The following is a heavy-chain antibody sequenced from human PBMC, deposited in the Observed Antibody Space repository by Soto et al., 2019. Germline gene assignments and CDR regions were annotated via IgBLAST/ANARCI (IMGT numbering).Heavy chain of an antibody. CDR1: GGSFSGYY. V-gene: IGHV4-34*01. Sequence: SETLSLTCAVYGGSFSGYYWSWIRQPPGKGLEWIGEINHSGSTNYNPSLKSRVTISVDTSKNQFSLKLSSVTAADTAVYYCARGYKSLIAAATYYFDYWGQGTLVTVYS. CDR3: ARGYKSLIAAATYYFDY. CDR2: INHSGST. D-gene: IGHD6-13*01. J-gene: IGHJ4*02.